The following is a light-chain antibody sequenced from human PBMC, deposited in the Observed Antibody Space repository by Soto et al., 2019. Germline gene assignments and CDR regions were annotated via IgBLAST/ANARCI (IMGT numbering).Light chain of an antibody. CDR1: SSDVGGYNY. V-gene: IGLV2-14*01. Sequence: QSVLTQPASVSGSPGQSITISCTGTSSDVGGYNYVSWYQQHPGKVPKLMIYDVSNRPSGVSNRFSGSKSGNTASLTISGLQAEDESEYYCSSYTSSSTLGGVFGTGTKVTVL. J-gene: IGLJ1*01. CDR2: DVS. CDR3: SSYTSSSTLGGV.